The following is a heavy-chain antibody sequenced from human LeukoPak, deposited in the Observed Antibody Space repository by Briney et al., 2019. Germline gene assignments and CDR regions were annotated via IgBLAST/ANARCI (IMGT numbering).Heavy chain of an antibody. CDR2: IYSGGST. CDR1: GFTVSSNY. Sequence: PGGSLRLSCAASGFTVSSNYMSWLRQAPGKGLEWVSVIYSGGSTYYADSVKGRFTISRHNSKNTLYLQMNSLSAEDTAVYYCAVMTTVAFDYWGQGTLVTVSS. D-gene: IGHD4-23*01. CDR3: AVMTTVAFDY. J-gene: IGHJ4*02. V-gene: IGHV3-53*04.